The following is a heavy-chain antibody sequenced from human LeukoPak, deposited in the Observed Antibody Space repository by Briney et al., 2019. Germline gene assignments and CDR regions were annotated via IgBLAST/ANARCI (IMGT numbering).Heavy chain of an antibody. CDR1: GYTLTSYG. CDR3: ARDIQLAEGRDY. CDR2: ISAYNGNT. D-gene: IGHD5-24*01. V-gene: IGHV1-18*01. Sequence: ASVKVSCTASGYTLTSYGISWVRQAPGQGLEWMGWISAYNGNTNYAQKLQGRVTMTTDTSTSTAYMELRSLRSDDTAVYYCARDIQLAEGRDYWGQGTLVTVSS. J-gene: IGHJ4*02.